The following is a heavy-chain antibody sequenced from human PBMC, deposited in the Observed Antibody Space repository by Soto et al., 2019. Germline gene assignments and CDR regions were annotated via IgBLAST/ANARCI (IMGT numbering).Heavy chain of an antibody. CDR1: GGSISSSSYY. Sequence: SETLSLTCTVSGGSISSSSYYWGWIRQPPGKGLEWIGSIYYSGSTYYNPSLKSRVTISVDTPKNQFSLKLSSVTAADTAVYYCARRAGDHYYYYYYYMDVWGKGTTVTVSS. CDR2: IYYSGST. J-gene: IGHJ6*03. V-gene: IGHV4-39*01. D-gene: IGHD4-17*01. CDR3: ARRAGDHYYYYYYYMDV.